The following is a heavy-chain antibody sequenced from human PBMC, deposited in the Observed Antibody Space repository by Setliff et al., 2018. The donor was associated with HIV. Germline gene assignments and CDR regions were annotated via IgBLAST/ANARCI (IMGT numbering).Heavy chain of an antibody. CDR1: GYSISSGYY. CDR2: VYHNGNT. Sequence: PSETLSLTCDVSGYSISSGYYWGWIRQPPGKGLEWIGYVYHNGNTNYNPSLKSRVTISVDTSKNQLSLKLSSVTAADTAVYYCAREIYGGNSRPFDYWGQGTLVTVSS. J-gene: IGHJ4*02. CDR3: AREIYGGNSRPFDY. D-gene: IGHD4-17*01. V-gene: IGHV4-38-2*02.